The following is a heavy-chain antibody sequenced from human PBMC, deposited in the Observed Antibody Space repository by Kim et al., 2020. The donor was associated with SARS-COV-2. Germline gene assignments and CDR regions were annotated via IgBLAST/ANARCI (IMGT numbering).Heavy chain of an antibody. J-gene: IGHJ6*02. CDR3: ARDFCTGTICDYNYYDMDV. D-gene: IGHD2-2*01. V-gene: IGHV3-23*01. CDR2: IGGSGGHT. Sequence: GGSLRLSCAASGFPFTSYAMRWVRQAPGKGLEWVSSIGGSGGHTSYTNSVKGRFSISRDNSKNTVYLHMSSLRAEDTALYYCARDFCTGTICDYNYYDMDVWGHGTSVTVSS. CDR1: GFPFTSYA.